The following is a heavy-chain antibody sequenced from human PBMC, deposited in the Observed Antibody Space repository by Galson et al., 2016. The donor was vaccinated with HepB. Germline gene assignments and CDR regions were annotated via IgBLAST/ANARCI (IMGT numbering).Heavy chain of an antibody. CDR1: GGSVSSNDW. V-gene: IGHV4-4*02. Sequence: SETLSLTCAVSGGSVSSNDWWTWVRQPPGQGLEWIGQIFHSGRVNYNPSLASRATILVDTSSNQFSLRLTSVTAADTALYYCARQYRGGPSDFWGQGTLVTVSS. D-gene: IGHD5-12*01. CDR2: IFHSGRV. CDR3: ARQYRGGPSDF. J-gene: IGHJ4*02.